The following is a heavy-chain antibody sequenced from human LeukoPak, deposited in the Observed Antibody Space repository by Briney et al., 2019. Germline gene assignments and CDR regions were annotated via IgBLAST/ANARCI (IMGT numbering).Heavy chain of an antibody. Sequence: GGSLRLSCAASGFTFSSYAMSWVRQAPGKGLEWVSAISGSGGSTYCADSVKGRFTISRDNSKNTLYLQMNSLRAEDTAVYYCAKGVDTDYYYYYMDVWGKGTTVTVSS. CDR1: GFTFSSYA. V-gene: IGHV3-23*01. J-gene: IGHJ6*03. CDR3: AKGVDTDYYYYYMDV. D-gene: IGHD5-18*01. CDR2: ISGSGGST.